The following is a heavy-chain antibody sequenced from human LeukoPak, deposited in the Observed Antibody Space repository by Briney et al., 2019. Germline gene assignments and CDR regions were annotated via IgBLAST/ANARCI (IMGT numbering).Heavy chain of an antibody. CDR3: AKSNGYGLVDI. CDR2: IFYSGTT. D-gene: IGHD3-10*01. CDR1: GGFIGSHF. V-gene: IGHV4-59*11. Sequence: SETLSLTCTVSGGFIGSHFWSWIRQPPGKGLEWIGYIFYSGTTKYNPSLRSRVTISADTSKNQFSLKLNSVTAADTAVYYCAKSNGYGLVDIWGQGTMVTVSS. J-gene: IGHJ3*02.